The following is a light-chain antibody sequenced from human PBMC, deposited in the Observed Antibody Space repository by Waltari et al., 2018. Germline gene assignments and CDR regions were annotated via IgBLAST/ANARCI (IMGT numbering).Light chain of an antibody. V-gene: IGKV2-40*01. J-gene: IGKJ4*01. CDR2: GGS. CDR1: QSLLHSNGNTY. CDR3: VQAIAFPLT. Sequence: DIVMTQTPLSLPITTGEPASISCRSSQSLLHSNGNTYLHWYLQKPGQSPQLLIYGGSNRVSGVPDRFSGSGSGTDFTLKISKVEAEDVGVYYCVQAIAFPLTFGGGTKVEIK.